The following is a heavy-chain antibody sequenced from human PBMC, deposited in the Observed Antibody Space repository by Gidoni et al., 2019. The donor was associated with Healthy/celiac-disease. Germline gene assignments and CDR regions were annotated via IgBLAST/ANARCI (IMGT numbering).Heavy chain of an antibody. J-gene: IGHJ4*02. CDR2: ISYDGSNK. CDR3: ARSVRYFDWLLLY. CDR1: GFTFSSYG. D-gene: IGHD3-9*01. V-gene: IGHV3-30*03. Sequence: QVQLVESGGGVVQPGRSLRLSCAASGFTFSSYGMHWVRQAPGKGLEWVAVISYDGSNKYYADSVKGRFTISRDNSKNTLYLQMNSLRAEDTAVNYCARSVRYFDWLLLYWGQGTLVTVSS.